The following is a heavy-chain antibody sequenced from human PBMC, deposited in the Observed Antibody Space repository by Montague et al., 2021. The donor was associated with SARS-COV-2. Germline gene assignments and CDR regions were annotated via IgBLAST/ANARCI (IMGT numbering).Heavy chain of an antibody. J-gene: IGHJ6*02. D-gene: IGHD3-10*01. CDR2: TWYDGSNK. CDR3: AKDHQNYYGSGSYYNYYYNGMDV. V-gene: IGHV3-33*06. Sequence: SLRLSCAASGFSFSSYGMHWVRQAPGKGLEWVAATWYDGSNKYYADSAKGRFTISRDNSKNTLSLQMNSLRAEDTAVHYCAKDHQNYYGSGSYYNYYYNGMDVWGQGTTVTVSS. CDR1: GFSFSSYG.